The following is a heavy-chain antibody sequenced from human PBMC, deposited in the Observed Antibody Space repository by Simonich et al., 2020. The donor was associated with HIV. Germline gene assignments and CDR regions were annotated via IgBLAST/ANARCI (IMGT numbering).Heavy chain of an antibody. CDR3: ARGGRHFDY. CDR2: ISNSART. V-gene: IGHV4-59*12. CDR1: GGSIHNYF. J-gene: IGHJ4*02. Sequence: QVQLQESGPGLVKPSETLSLTCMFSGGSIHNYFWSWIRQPPGRGLEWVGYISNSARTNYNPSLKSRVTISGDTSKNQFSLKLNSVTAADTAVYYCARGGRHFDYWGQGTLVTVSS.